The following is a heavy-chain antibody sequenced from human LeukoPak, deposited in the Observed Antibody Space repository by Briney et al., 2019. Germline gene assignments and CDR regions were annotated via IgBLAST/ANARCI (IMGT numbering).Heavy chain of an antibody. V-gene: IGHV3-53*01. D-gene: IGHD5-18*01. Sequence: GGSLRLSCVASGFTVSSNYMSWVRQAPGKGLEWVSVIYSGGSTYYADSVKGRFTISRDNSKNTLYLQMNSLRAEDTAVYYCAKVIRGYSYGYIDYWGQGTLVTVSS. CDR2: IYSGGST. CDR1: GFTVSSNY. J-gene: IGHJ4*02. CDR3: AKVIRGYSYGYIDY.